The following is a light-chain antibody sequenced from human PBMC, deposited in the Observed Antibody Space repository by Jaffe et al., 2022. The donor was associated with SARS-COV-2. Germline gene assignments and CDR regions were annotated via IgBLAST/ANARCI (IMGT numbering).Light chain of an antibody. Sequence: QSALTQPASVSGSPGQSITISCSGSSSDFGAYNYVSWYQQHPGKAPKLIIYDVTNRPSGVSDRFSGSKSGNTASLTISGLQAEDEADYYCSSFTSSDTCVFGGGTTLTVL. CDR2: DVT. CDR1: SSDFGAYNY. CDR3: SSFTSSDTCV. J-gene: IGLJ3*02. V-gene: IGLV2-14*03.